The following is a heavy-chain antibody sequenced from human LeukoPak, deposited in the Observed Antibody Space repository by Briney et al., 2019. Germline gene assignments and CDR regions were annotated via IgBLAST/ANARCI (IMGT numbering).Heavy chain of an antibody. Sequence: GGSLRLSCVASGFTFNSFGMHWVRQAPGKGPNWVAFISYNGSNKDYADSVKGRFTISRDNSGKTLYLQMNSLRREDTAVYYCARSQGTYYYDGSGYYGHWGQGTLVTVSS. CDR2: ISYNGSNK. CDR3: ARSQGTYYYDGSGYYGH. V-gene: IGHV3-30*04. J-gene: IGHJ4*02. D-gene: IGHD3-22*01. CDR1: GFTFNSFG.